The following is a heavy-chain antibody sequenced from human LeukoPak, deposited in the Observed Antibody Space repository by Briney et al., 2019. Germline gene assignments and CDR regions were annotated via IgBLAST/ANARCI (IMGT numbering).Heavy chain of an antibody. CDR2: ISAYNGNT. V-gene: IGHV1-18*04. CDR1: GYTFTGYY. J-gene: IGHJ5*02. D-gene: IGHD3-3*01. Sequence: ASVKVSCKASGYTFTGYYMHWVRQAPGQGLEWMGWISAYNGNTNYAQKLQGRVTMTTDTSTSTAYMEVSRLRSDDTAVYYCARDGQSVFGVVIDNWFDPWGQGTLVTVSS. CDR3: ARDGQSVFGVVIDNWFDP.